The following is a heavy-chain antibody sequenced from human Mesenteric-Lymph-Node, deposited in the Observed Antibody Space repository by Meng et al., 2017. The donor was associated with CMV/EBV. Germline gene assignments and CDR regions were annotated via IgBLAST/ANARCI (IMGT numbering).Heavy chain of an antibody. V-gene: IGHV4-30-2*01. CDR2: LYHSGAA. CDR1: GASIRSGSYS. CDR3: ARGGGLGPDWFDP. J-gene: IGHJ5*02. Sequence: VSGASIRSGSYSWTWIRQPPGRGLEFIGYLYHSGAANYNPSLKSRVTISVDRSTNQFSLKLTSVTAADTAVYYCARGGGLGPDWFDPWGQGTLVTVSS. D-gene: IGHD6-25*01.